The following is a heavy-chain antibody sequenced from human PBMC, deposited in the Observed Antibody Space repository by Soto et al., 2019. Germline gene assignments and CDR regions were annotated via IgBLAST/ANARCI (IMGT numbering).Heavy chain of an antibody. CDR2: ISVSGGRT. CDR1: GFTFSSYA. Sequence: PCGSLRLSCAASGFTFSSYAMCWVRQAPGKGLEWVSSISVSGGRTFFADSVKGRFTISRDNFRNTLHLQMNSLRAEDTAVYYCAKAGDSITRNKPLDYWGQGTMVTLSS. V-gene: IGHV3-23*01. D-gene: IGHD2-2*01. J-gene: IGHJ4*02. CDR3: AKAGDSITRNKPLDY.